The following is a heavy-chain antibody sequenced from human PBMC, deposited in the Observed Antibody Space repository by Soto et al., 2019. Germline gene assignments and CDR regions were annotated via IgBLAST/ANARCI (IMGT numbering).Heavy chain of an antibody. CDR3: ARLQFGEGFDY. Sequence: SETLSLICAVSGGSISGGGFSWSWIRQPPGKGLEWIGYILHTGGTQYNPSLKSRVSMSVDKSKNQFSLHLTSVTAADTAVYYCARLQFGEGFDYWGQGALVTVSS. CDR2: ILHTGGT. D-gene: IGHD3-10*01. CDR1: GGSISGGGFS. V-gene: IGHV4-30-2*01. J-gene: IGHJ4*02.